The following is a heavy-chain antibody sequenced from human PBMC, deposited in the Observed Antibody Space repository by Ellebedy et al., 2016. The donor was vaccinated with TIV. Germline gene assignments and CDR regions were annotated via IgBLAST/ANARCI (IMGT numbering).Heavy chain of an antibody. Sequence: GESLKISXKGSGYRFTSSWITWVRQMPGKGLEWMGRIDPADSNTNYNPSFQGHVTMSVDRSISTAYLHWSSLDASDTAIYYCARHSHDYGDFRLFAPWGQGTLVTVSS. CDR1: GYRFTSSW. V-gene: IGHV5-10-1*01. CDR3: ARHSHDYGDFRLFAP. J-gene: IGHJ5*02. CDR2: IDPADSNT. D-gene: IGHD4-17*01.